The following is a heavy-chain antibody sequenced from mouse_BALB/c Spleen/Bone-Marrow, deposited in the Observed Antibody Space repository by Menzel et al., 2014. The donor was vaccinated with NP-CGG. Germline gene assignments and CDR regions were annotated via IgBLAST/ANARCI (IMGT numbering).Heavy chain of an antibody. CDR3: ARHRRYVVRFAY. CDR1: GFTFSSYT. CDR2: ISNGGGST. J-gene: IGHJ3*01. Sequence: EVKLMESGGGLVQPGGSLKLSCAASGFTFSSYTMSWVRQTPEKRLEWVAYISNGGGSTYYPDTVKGRFTISRDNAKNPLYLQMSSLKSDDTAMYYCARHRRYVVRFAYWGQINLVTVSA. V-gene: IGHV5-12-2*01. D-gene: IGHD2-14*01.